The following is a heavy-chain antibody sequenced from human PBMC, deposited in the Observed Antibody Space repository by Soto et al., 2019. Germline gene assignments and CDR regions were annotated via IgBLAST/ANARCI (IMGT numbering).Heavy chain of an antibody. CDR2: IIPILGIA. CDR1: GGTFSSYT. D-gene: IGHD6-13*01. V-gene: IGHV1-69*08. J-gene: IGHJ5*02. CDR3: ARDSIAAARTGHNWFDP. Sequence: QVQLVQSGAEVKKPGSSVKVSCKASGGTFSSYTISWVRQAPGQGLEWMGRIIPILGIANYAQKFQGRVTITADKSTSTAYRELSSLRSEDTAVYYCARDSIAAARTGHNWFDPWGQGTLVTVSS.